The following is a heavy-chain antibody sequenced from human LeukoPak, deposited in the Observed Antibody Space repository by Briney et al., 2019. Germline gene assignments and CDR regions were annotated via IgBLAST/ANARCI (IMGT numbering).Heavy chain of an antibody. D-gene: IGHD6-13*01. CDR3: AKDTEQLSGYYYYGLDV. CDR1: GFTFSSYA. CDR2: ISGSGGST. J-gene: IGHJ6*02. Sequence: GGSLRLSCAASGFTFSSYAMSWVRQAPGKGLEWVSAISGSGGSTYYADSVKGRFTISRDNSRNTLFLQMYSLRAEDTALYYCAKDTEQLSGYYYYGLDVWGQGTTVTVSS. V-gene: IGHV3-23*01.